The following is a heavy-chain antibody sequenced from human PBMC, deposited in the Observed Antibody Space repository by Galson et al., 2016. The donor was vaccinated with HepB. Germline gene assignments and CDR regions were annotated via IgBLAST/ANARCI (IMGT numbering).Heavy chain of an antibody. CDR3: ARDGRSNNLGSGRSGMDV. CDR1: GFTFSSYG. J-gene: IGHJ6*02. Sequence: SLRLSCAASGFTFSSYGMHWVRQAPGKGLEWVAVIKSDGSNEYYADSVKGRFTISRDNSKNTLDLQINSVRVEDTAVYYCARDGRSNNLGSGRSGMDVWGQGTTVTVSS. D-gene: IGHD3-10*01. V-gene: IGHV3-33*01. CDR2: IKSDGSNE.